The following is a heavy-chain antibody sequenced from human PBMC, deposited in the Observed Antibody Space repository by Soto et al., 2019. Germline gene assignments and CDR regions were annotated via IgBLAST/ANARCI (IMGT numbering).Heavy chain of an antibody. CDR1: GFTFSSYA. J-gene: IGHJ3*02. Sequence: PGGSLRLSCAASGFTFSSYAMHWVRQAPGKGLEWVAVISYDGSNKYYADSVKGRFTISRDNSKNTLYLQMNSLRAEDTAVYYCARGRRSSGWVYRRPSAFDIWGQGTMVTVSS. D-gene: IGHD6-19*01. V-gene: IGHV3-30-3*01. CDR3: ARGRRSSGWVYRRPSAFDI. CDR2: ISYDGSNK.